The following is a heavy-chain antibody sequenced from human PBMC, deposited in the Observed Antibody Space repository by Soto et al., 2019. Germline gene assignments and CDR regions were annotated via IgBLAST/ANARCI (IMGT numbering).Heavy chain of an antibody. V-gene: IGHV3-23*01. J-gene: IGHJ4*02. D-gene: IGHD2-2*01. CDR1: GFNFNFYA. CDR2: ISGSGSGT. CDR3: AKDRIQDCTSTICYRGGDS. Sequence: EVQLLESGGGLVQPGGSLRLSCVASGFNFNFYAMSWVRRAPGKGLEWVSAISGSGSGTFYSDSVKGRFTISRDNPKNTLFLEMNSLRPEDAAVYYCAKDRIQDCTSTICYRGGDSWGQGTLVTVSS.